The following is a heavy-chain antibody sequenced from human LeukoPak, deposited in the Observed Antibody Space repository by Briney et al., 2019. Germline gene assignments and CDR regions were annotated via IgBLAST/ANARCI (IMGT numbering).Heavy chain of an antibody. J-gene: IGHJ5*02. D-gene: IGHD2-2*02. V-gene: IGHV3-23*01. CDR1: GFTFSSYA. CDR3: AKAGYCSSTSCYINWFDP. Sequence: VGSLRLSCAASGFTFSSYAMSWVRQAPGKGLEWVSAISGSGGSTYYADSVKGRFTISRDNSKNTLHLQMNSLRAEDTAVYYCAKAGYCSSTSCYINWFDPWGQGTLVTVSS. CDR2: ISGSGGST.